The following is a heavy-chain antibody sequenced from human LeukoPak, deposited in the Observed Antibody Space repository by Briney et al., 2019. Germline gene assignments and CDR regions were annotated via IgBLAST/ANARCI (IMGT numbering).Heavy chain of an antibody. J-gene: IGHJ4*02. D-gene: IGHD6-13*01. CDR1: GITFSRDW. CDR3: ARAVSAAGVN. Sequence: GSLRLSCAASGITFSRDWMYWVRQAPGKGLVWISRINSDGSTTTYADSVKGRFTISRDNAKNTLYLEMNSLRAEDTAVYYCARAVSAAGVNWGQGTLVTVSS. V-gene: IGHV3-74*01. CDR2: INSDGSTT.